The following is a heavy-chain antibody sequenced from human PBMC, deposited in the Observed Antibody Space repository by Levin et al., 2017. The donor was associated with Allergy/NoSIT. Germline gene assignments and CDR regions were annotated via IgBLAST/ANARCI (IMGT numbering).Heavy chain of an antibody. V-gene: IGHV3-53*01. J-gene: IGHJ3*02. CDR1: GFTVSSDY. CDR2: IYSDGST. CDR3: ARARRFGELVSGFDS. D-gene: IGHD3-10*01. Sequence: GESLKISCAASGFTVSSDYISWVRQAPGKGLEWVSIIYSDGSTNYADSVKGRLTISRDNSKNTLYLQMNSLRPEDTAVYYCARARRFGELVSGFDSWGQGTMVTVSS.